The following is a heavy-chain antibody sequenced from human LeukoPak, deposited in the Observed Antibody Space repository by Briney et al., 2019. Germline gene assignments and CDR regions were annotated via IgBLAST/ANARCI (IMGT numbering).Heavy chain of an antibody. J-gene: IGHJ3*02. CDR3: ARDGYDYAFDI. CDR1: GGSISSGGYS. D-gene: IGHD3-22*01. CDR2: IYHSGST. Sequence: PSQTLSLTCAVSGGSISSGGYSWSWIRQPPGKGLEWIGYIYHSGSTYYNPSLKSRVTVSVDRSKNQFSLKLSSVTAADTAVYYCARDGYDYAFDIWGQGTMVTVSS. V-gene: IGHV4-30-2*01.